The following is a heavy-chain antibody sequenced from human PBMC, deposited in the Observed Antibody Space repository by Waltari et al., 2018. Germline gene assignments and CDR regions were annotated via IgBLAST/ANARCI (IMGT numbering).Heavy chain of an antibody. CDR3: ARDRSGSVLRFLEWLSHPIWFDP. V-gene: IGHV4-4*07. CDR1: GGSISSYY. D-gene: IGHD3-3*01. CDR2: IYTSGST. Sequence: QVQLQESGPGLVKPSETLSLTCTVSGGSISSYYWSWLRQPAGKGLEGVGRIYTSGSTNYNPSLKSRVTMSVDTSKNQFSLKLSSVTAADTAVYYCARDRSGSVLRFLEWLSHPIWFDPWGQGTLVTVSS. J-gene: IGHJ5*02.